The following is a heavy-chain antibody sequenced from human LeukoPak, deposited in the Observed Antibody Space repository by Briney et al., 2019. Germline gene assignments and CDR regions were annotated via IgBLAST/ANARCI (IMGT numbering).Heavy chain of an antibody. J-gene: IGHJ5*02. CDR3: ARFKNRGYGYGSGSYSRFGWFDP. D-gene: IGHD3-10*01. V-gene: IGHV1-69*06. CDR2: IIPIFGTA. CDR1: GGTFSSYA. Sequence: SVKVSCKAFGGTFSSYAISWVRQAPGQGLEWMGGIIPIFGTANYAQKFQGRVTITADKSTSTAYMELSSLRSEDTAVYYCARFKNRGYGYGSGSYSRFGWFDPWGQGTLVTVSS.